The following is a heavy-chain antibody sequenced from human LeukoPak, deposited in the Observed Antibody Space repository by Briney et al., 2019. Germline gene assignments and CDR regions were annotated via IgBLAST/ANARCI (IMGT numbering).Heavy chain of an antibody. CDR2: INPNSGGT. V-gene: IGHV1-2*02. CDR3: ARDLFGYDFWSGYSGYFDY. CDR1: GYTFTGYY. D-gene: IGHD3-3*01. Sequence: GASVKVSCKASGYTFTGYYMHWVRQAPGQGLEWMGWINPNSGGTNYAQKFQGRVTMTRDMSISTAYMELSRLRSDDTAVYYCARDLFGYDFWSGYSGYFDYWGQGTLVTVSS. J-gene: IGHJ4*02.